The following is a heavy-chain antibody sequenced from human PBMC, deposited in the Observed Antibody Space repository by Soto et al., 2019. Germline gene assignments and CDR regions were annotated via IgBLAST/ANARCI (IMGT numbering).Heavy chain of an antibody. CDR2: ISSSSSTI. CDR3: AREYDILNWFDP. CDR1: GFGFTPYS. V-gene: IGHV3-48*01. J-gene: IGHJ5*02. D-gene: IGHD3-9*01. Sequence: GGSLRLSCAASGFGFTPYSMNWVRQAPGKGPEWIAFISSSSSTIYYADSVKGRFTISRDNAKNSLYLQMNSLRAEDTAVYYCAREYDILNWFDPWGHGTLVTVSS.